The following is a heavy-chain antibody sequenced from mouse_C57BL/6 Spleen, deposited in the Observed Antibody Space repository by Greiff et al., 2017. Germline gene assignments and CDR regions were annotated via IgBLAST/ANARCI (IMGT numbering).Heavy chain of an antibody. Sequence: ESGPGLVKPSQSLSLTCSVTGYSITSGYYWNWIRQFPGNKLEWMGYISYDGSNNYNPSLKNRISITRDTSKNQFFLKLNSVTTEDTATYYCARGGSAGNAMDYWGQGTSVTVSS. CDR1: GYSITSGYY. J-gene: IGHJ4*01. CDR3: ARGGSAGNAMDY. D-gene: IGHD3-2*02. CDR2: ISYDGSN. V-gene: IGHV3-6*01.